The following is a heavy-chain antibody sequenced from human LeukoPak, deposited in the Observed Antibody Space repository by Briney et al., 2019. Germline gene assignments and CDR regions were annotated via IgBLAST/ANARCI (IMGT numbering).Heavy chain of an antibody. CDR1: GFTFDDYG. Sequence: GGSLRLSCAASGFTFDDYGMSWVRQAPGKGLEWVSGINWNGGSTGYADSVKGRFTISRDNAKNSLYLQMNSLRAEDTAVYHCARHPLLWFGELLYEDYWGQGTLVTVSS. J-gene: IGHJ4*02. V-gene: IGHV3-20*01. CDR3: ARHPLLWFGELLYEDY. D-gene: IGHD3-10*01. CDR2: INWNGGST.